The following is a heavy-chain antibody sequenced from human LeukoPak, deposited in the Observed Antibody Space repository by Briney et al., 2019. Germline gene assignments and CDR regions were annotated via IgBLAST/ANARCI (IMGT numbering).Heavy chain of an antibody. CDR3: ASGPSGYCTKGVCYYFDY. D-gene: IGHD2-8*01. V-gene: IGHV1-69*01. J-gene: IGHJ4*02. CDR1: RPPYSRYA. CDR2: IIPIFGTA. Sequence: ASVKVSCKASRPPYSRYATSSVRQAPGQRLEWRGGIIPIFGTANYAQKFQGRVTITADESTSTAYMELSSLRSEDTAVYYCASGPSGYCTKGVCYYFDYWGQGTVVTVSS.